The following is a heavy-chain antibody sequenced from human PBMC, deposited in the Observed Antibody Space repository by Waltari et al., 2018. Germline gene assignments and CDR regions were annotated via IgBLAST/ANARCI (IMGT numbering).Heavy chain of an antibody. J-gene: IGHJ3*02. CDR3: AKGSVLLWFGEPMNDAFDI. Sequence: EVQLLESGGGLVQPGGSLRLSCAASGFTFSSYAMSWVRQAPGKGLEWVSAISGSGGSTYYADSVKGRFTISRDNSKNTLYLQMNSLRAEDTAVYYCAKGSVLLWFGEPMNDAFDIWGQGTMVTVSS. D-gene: IGHD3-10*01. V-gene: IGHV3-23*01. CDR1: GFTFSSYA. CDR2: ISGSGGST.